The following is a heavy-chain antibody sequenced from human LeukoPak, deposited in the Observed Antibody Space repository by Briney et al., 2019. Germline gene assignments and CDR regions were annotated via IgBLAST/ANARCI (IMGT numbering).Heavy chain of an antibody. V-gene: IGHV3-30*18. CDR3: AKEEGWGVNSFDM. Sequence: GGSLRLSCAASGFIFSSYNINWVRQAPGKGPEWVAIISSDGRTQIYTDSVKGRFTISRDNLKKTLNLQMDYLEAEDTAVYYCAKEEGWGVNSFDMWGQGTMVTVSS. CDR2: ISSDGRTQ. D-gene: IGHD1-26*01. CDR1: GFIFSSYN. J-gene: IGHJ3*02.